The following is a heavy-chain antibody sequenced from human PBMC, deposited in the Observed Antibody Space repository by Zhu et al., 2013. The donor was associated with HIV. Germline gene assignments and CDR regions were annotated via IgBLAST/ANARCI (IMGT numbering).Heavy chain of an antibody. D-gene: IGHD2-15*01. CDR3: ARPHSIGYCSGGSCYSDWFDP. CDR1: GFSFSRSS. V-gene: IGHV3-21*01. Sequence: EVQLLESGGGLVKPGGTLRLSCAASGFSFSRSSMNWVRQAPGKGLEWLCSINENSLIYYADSVKGRFIISRDNAKNSLYLQMHSLGADGTAVYYCARPHSIGYCSGGSCYSDWFDPWGQGTLVTVSS. J-gene: IGHJ5*02. CDR2: INENSLI.